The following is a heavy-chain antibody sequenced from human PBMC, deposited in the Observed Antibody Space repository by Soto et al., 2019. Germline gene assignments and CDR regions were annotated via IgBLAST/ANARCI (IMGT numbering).Heavy chain of an antibody. CDR3: ARDSGEYGDYAFDI. J-gene: IGHJ3*02. D-gene: IGHD4-17*01. Sequence: EVQLVESGGGLVQPGGSLRLSCAASGFTVSSNYMSWVRQAPGKGLEWVSVIYSGGSTYYADSVKGRFTISRHNSKNTLYLQMNSLRAEDTAVYYCARDSGEYGDYAFDIWGQGTMVTVSS. CDR2: IYSGGST. CDR1: GFTVSSNY. V-gene: IGHV3-53*04.